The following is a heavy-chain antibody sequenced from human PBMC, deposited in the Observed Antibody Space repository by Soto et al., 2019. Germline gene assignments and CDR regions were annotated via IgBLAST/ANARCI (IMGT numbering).Heavy chain of an antibody. V-gene: IGHV4-31*03. Sequence: QVQLQESGPGLVKPSQTLSLTCTVSGGSIINGQTYLNWIRQHPEKGLEWMGYINYRGTTNYPPALKSRILISLDTSANQFALRLTSVTAADTAVYYCARDAPGGDPYWGQGTQVTVSS. CDR2: INYRGTT. J-gene: IGHJ4*02. CDR1: GGSIINGQTY. CDR3: ARDAPGGDPY.